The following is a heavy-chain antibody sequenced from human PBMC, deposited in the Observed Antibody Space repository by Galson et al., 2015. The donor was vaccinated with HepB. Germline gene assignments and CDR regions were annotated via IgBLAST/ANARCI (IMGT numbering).Heavy chain of an antibody. CDR2: IIGSGGST. CDR3: ARGVLVGGCYFQH. D-gene: IGHD2-21*01. J-gene: IGHJ1*01. CDR1: GFTFSSYA. Sequence: SLRLSCAASGFTFSSYAMSWVRQAPGKGLEWVSAIIGSGGSTYYADSVKGRFTISRDNSKNTLYLQMNSLRAEDTAVYYCARGVLVGGCYFQHWGQGTLVTVSS. V-gene: IGHV3-23*01.